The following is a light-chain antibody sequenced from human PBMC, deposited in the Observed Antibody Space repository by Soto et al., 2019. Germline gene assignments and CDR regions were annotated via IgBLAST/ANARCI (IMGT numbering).Light chain of an antibody. CDR2: DAS. J-gene: IGKJ5*01. CDR3: LHYGGSPLT. V-gene: IGKV3-20*01. CDR1: QSIPNNN. Sequence: EIVLTQSPGTLSLSPGESATLSCRASQSIPNNNLAWYQQKPGQAPRLLIYDASNRATGIPARFSGSGSGTDFTLTIGRLEPGDFAVYYCLHYGGSPLTFGQGTRLEIK.